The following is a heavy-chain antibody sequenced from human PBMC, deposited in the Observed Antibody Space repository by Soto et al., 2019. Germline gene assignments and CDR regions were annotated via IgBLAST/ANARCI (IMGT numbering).Heavy chain of an antibody. V-gene: IGHV1-8*01. CDR3: ARRRIQLLLRGYYYGMDV. Sequence: QVQLVQSGAEVKKPGASVKVSCKASGYTFTSYDINWVRQATGQGLEWMGWMNPNSGNTGYAQKFQGRVTMTRNTSISTAYMELSSLRSEDTAVYYCARRRIQLLLRGYYYGMDVWGQGTTVTVSS. D-gene: IGHD5-18*01. CDR2: MNPNSGNT. J-gene: IGHJ6*02. CDR1: GYTFTSYD.